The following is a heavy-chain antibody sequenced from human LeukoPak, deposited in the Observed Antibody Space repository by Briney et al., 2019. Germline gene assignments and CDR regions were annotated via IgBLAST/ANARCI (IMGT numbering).Heavy chain of an antibody. V-gene: IGHV1-69*13. CDR2: IIPIFGTA. CDR1: GGTFSSYA. CDR3: ARARYCSSTSCGYYYGMDV. Sequence: ASVKVSCKASGGTFSSYAISWVRQAPGQGLEWMGGIIPIFGTANYAQKFQGRVTITADESTSTAYTELSSLRSEDTAVYYCARARYCSSTSCGYYYGMDVWGQGTTVTVSS. J-gene: IGHJ6*02. D-gene: IGHD2-2*01.